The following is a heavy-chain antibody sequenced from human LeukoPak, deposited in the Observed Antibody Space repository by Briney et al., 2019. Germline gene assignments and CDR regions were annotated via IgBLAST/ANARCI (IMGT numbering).Heavy chain of an antibody. Sequence: GGSLRLSCAASGFSFSSFAMTWVRQAPGKGLEWVSGIIDIGGATYYADSVKGRFTISRDNSKNTLFLQMNSLRAEDTAVYYCAKFNGHPTTNYYMDVWGEGTTVTVSS. J-gene: IGHJ6*04. CDR1: GFSFSSFA. CDR2: IIDIGGAT. V-gene: IGHV3-23*01. CDR3: AKFNGHPTTNYYMDV. D-gene: IGHD3-10*01.